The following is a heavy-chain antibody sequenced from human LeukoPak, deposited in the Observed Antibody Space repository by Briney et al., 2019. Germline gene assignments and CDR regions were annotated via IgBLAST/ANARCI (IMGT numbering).Heavy chain of an antibody. CDR2: FEYGGST. CDR3: ARESSRDCRTTSCYEVFDP. D-gene: IGHD2-2*01. V-gene: IGHV4-39*07. Sequence: TASETLSLTCTVSGGSISSSSYYWGWIRQAPGKGLEWIGSFEYGGSTYYNPSLKSRVTISVDTSRNQFSLKLSFVTAADTAVYYCARESSRDCRTTSCYEVFDPWGQGTLVTVSS. CDR1: GGSISSSSYY. J-gene: IGHJ5*02.